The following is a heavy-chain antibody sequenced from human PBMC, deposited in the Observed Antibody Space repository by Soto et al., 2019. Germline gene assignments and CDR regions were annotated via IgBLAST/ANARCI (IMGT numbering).Heavy chain of an antibody. CDR1: GASISSSSYY. V-gene: IGHV4-39*01. CDR2: IYYSGST. Sequence: SETLSLTCTVSGASISSSSYYWGWLRQPPWKGLEWIGRIYYSGSTDYNPSLKSRVTISVDTSKNQFSLKLNFVTAADTAVYYCARHLRGGSSGSPDYGLDVWGQGTTVTVS. CDR3: ARHLRGGSSGSPDYGLDV. J-gene: IGHJ6*02. D-gene: IGHD6-13*01.